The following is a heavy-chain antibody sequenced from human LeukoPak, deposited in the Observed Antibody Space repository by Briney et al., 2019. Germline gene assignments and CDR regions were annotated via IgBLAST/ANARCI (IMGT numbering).Heavy chain of an antibody. Sequence: GGSLRLSCAASGFIFSTYIMNWVRQAPGKGLEWVSYISSSSSTIYYADSVMGRFTISRDNARNSLYLQMNSLRDEDTAVYYCARDDPRAAAGTFAYWGQGTLVTVSS. CDR3: ARDDPRAAAGTFAY. D-gene: IGHD6-13*01. CDR2: ISSSSSTI. CDR1: GFIFSTYI. V-gene: IGHV3-48*02. J-gene: IGHJ4*02.